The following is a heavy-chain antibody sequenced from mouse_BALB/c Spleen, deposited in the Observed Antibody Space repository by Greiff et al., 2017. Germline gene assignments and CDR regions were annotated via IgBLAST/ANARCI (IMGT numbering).Heavy chain of an antibody. CDR1: GYTFTSYW. Sequence: LQQPGSELVRPGASVKLSCKASGYTFTSYWMHWVKHRHGQGLEWIGNIYPGSGSTNYDEKFKSKGTLTVDTSSSTAYMHLSSLTSEDSAVYYCTRSRGNYLYAMDYWGQGTSVTVSS. D-gene: IGHD2-1*01. CDR3: TRSRGNYLYAMDY. CDR2: IYPGSGST. J-gene: IGHJ4*01. V-gene: IGHV1S22*01.